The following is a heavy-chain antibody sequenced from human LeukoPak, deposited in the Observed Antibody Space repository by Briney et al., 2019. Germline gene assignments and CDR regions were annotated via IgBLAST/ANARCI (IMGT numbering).Heavy chain of an antibody. J-gene: IGHJ4*02. V-gene: IGHV3-11*04. D-gene: IGHD1-26*01. Sequence: PGGSLRLSCAASGFTVSDYYMTWIRQAPGKGLDWVSYISFSGSTIYYADSVKGRFIISRDTAKNSLYLQMNSLRAEDTAVYYCARDLLGWELHYFDYWGQGTLVTVSS. CDR3: ARDLLGWELHYFDY. CDR2: ISFSGSTI. CDR1: GFTVSDYY.